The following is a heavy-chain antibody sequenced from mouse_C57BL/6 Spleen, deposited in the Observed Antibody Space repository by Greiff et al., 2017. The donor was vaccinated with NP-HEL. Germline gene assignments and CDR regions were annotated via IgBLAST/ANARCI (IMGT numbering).Heavy chain of an antibody. D-gene: IGHD2-4*01. Sequence: VQLQQPGAELVRPGSSVKLSCKASGYTFTSYWMDWVKQRPGQGLEWIGNIYPSDSETHYHQKFKDKATLTGDTSSSTAYMQLSSLTCEGSAVDYWAREGYDYDAAWFAYWGQGTLVTVSA. J-gene: IGHJ3*01. CDR2: IYPSDSET. CDR1: GYTFTSYW. V-gene: IGHV1-61*01. CDR3: AREGYDYDAAWFAY.